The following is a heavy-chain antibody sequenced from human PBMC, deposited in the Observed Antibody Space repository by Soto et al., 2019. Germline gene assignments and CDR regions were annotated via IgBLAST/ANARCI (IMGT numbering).Heavy chain of an antibody. V-gene: IGHV4-39*01. CDR1: GGSISSSSYY. Sequence: PSETLSLTCTVSGGSISSSSYYWGWIRQPPGKGLEWIGSIYYSGYTYYNPSLKSRVTISVDTSNNQFSLKLSSVTAADTAVYSGANQSGPVDVGYFYYLDGWGQGTTVTVSS. CDR3: ANQSGPVDVGYFYYLDG. J-gene: IGHJ6*02. D-gene: IGHD3-16*01. CDR2: IYYSGYT.